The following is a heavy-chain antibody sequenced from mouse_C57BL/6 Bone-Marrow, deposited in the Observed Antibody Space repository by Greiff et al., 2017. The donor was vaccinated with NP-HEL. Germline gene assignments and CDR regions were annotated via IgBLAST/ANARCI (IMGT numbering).Heavy chain of an antibody. CDR2: IDPANGNT. Sequence: EVQLQQSVAELVRPGASVKLSCPASGFYFKNTYMHWVKQRPEQRLEWIGRIDPANGNTTYAPKFEGKATITADTSSNTAYLKLSSLTSEDTASDYCARWWRDYWGQGTTLTVSS. D-gene: IGHD1-1*02. CDR1: GFYFKNTY. V-gene: IGHV14-3*01. J-gene: IGHJ2*01. CDR3: ARWWRDY.